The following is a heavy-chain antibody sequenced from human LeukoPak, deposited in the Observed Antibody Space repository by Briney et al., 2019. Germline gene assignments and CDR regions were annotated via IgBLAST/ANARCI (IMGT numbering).Heavy chain of an antibody. J-gene: IGHJ4*02. D-gene: IGHD2-21*01. CDR2: VNRDGTEK. CDR3: VRGDWYFES. Sequence: GGSLRLSCVPAGFNFSDSRMTWVRQAPGKGLQWVANVNRDGTEKHFLDSVEGRFTISRDNAEKSLYLQMSSLRPQDTAVYFCVRGDWYFESWGQGTLVTVSS. V-gene: IGHV3-7*04. CDR1: GFNFSDSR.